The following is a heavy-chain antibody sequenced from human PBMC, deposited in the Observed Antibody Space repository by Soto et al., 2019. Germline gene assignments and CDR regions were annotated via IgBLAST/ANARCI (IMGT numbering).Heavy chain of an antibody. J-gene: IGHJ4*02. CDR1: GFTFSSYS. CDR2: ISGSGGST. Sequence: EVQLLESGGGLVQPGGSLRLSCAASGFTFSSYSMSWVRQAPGKGLEWVADISGSGGSTYYADSVKGRFTISRDNSKNTLYLQMNRLRAENTAVDYGAKAYSGYDFLSLRTPDYWGQGTLVTVSS. V-gene: IGHV3-23*01. CDR3: AKAYSGYDFLSLRTPDY. D-gene: IGHD5-12*01.